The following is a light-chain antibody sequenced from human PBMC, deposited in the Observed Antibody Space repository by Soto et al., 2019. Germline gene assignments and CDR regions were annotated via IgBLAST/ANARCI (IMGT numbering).Light chain of an antibody. V-gene: IGLV1-44*01. Sequence: QSVLTQSPSASGTPGQTVTVSCSGGSSNIGSNTVNWYQQVPGTAPKLLIYSDDQRPSGVPDRFSGSKSCTSASLAISGLLSEDDADFYCAAWYDSLSGFYVFGTGTKLTVL. CDR1: SSNIGSNT. CDR2: SDD. CDR3: AAWYDSLSGFYV. J-gene: IGLJ1*01.